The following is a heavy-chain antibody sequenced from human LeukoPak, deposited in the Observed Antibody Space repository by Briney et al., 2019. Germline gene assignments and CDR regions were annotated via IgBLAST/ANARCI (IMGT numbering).Heavy chain of an antibody. CDR2: THSSGGT. CDR1: GFTGSHNY. D-gene: IGHD4-17*01. Sequence: GGSLRLSCAASGFTGSHNYMSWVRQAPGKGLEWVSATHSSGGTYYADPVKGRFTISRDTSNNTLYLQINSLSVEDTAVYYCIVFGDSNHWGQGTLVTVSS. J-gene: IGHJ5*02. V-gene: IGHV3-53*01. CDR3: IVFGDSNH.